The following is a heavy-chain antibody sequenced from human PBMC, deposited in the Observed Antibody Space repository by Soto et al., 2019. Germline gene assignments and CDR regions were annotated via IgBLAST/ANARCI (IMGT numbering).Heavy chain of an antibody. J-gene: IGHJ4*02. Sequence: PGGSLRLSCAASGFTFSSYAMSWVRQAPGKGLEWVSAISGSGGSTYYADSVKGRFTISRDNSKNTLYLQMNSLRAEDTAVYYCAKDLEMHSSGRYCFDYWGQGTLVTVSS. CDR3: AKDLEMHSSGRYCFDY. V-gene: IGHV3-23*01. D-gene: IGHD6-19*01. CDR2: ISGSGGST. CDR1: GFTFSSYA.